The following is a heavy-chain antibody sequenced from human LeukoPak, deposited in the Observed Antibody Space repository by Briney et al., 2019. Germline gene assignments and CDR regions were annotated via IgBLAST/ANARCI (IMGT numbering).Heavy chain of an antibody. V-gene: IGHV1-69*13. D-gene: IGHD2-2*01. J-gene: IGHJ4*02. CDR1: GGTFSSYA. CDR3: ARDYCSSTSCLFDY. CDR2: IIPIFGTA. Sequence: SVKVSCKASGGTFSSYAISWVRQAPGQGLEWMGGIIPIFGTANYAQKFQGRVTLTADESTSTAYMELSSLRSEDTAGYYCARDYCSSTSCLFDYWGQGTLVTVST.